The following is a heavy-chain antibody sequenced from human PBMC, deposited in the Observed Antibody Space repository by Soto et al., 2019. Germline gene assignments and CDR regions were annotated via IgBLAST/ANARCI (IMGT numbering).Heavy chain of an antibody. CDR2: ISGHNGKA. Sequence: ASVKVSCKASGYTFKSYDVMWVRKAPGQGLEWMGWISGHNGKADYAENFQGRVIMTTDTSTATASMDLRGLRSDDTAVYYCARKGFSGNFAMVVWGEGTMVTV. J-gene: IGHJ6*02. D-gene: IGHD1-26*01. CDR3: ARKGFSGNFAMVV. V-gene: IGHV1-18*04. CDR1: GYTFKSYD.